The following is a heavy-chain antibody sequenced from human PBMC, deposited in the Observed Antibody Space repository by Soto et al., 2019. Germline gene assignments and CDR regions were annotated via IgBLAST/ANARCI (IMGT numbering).Heavy chain of an antibody. CDR2: IWYDGSNK. J-gene: IGHJ4*02. CDR1: GFTFSSYG. CDR3: ARWGIAAGDY. V-gene: IGHV3-33*01. D-gene: IGHD6-13*01. Sequence: QVQLVESGGGVVQPGRSLRLSCAASGFTFSSYGMHWVRQAPGKGLEWVAVIWYDGSNKYYADSVKGRFTISRDNSKKPLYLQMNTLRAEDTAVYSCARWGIAAGDYWGQGTLVTVSS.